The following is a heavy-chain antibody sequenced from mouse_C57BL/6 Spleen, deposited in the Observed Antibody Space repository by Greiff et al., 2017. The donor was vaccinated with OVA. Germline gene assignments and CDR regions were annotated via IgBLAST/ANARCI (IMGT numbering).Heavy chain of an antibody. CDR2: IYPSDSET. V-gene: IGHV1-61*01. CDR1: GYTFTSYW. J-gene: IGHJ2*01. CDR3: ARWADYYGRGY. Sequence: VKLQQPGAELVRPGSSVKLSCKASGYTFTSYWMDWVKQRPGQGLEWIGNIYPSDSETHYNQKFKDKATLTVDKSSSTAYMQLSSLTSEDSAVYYCARWADYYGRGYWGQGTTLTVSS. D-gene: IGHD1-1*01.